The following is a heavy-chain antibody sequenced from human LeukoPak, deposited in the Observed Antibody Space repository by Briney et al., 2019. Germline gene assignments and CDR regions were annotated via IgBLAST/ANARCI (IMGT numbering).Heavy chain of an antibody. J-gene: IGHJ5*02. CDR3: ARVGTTYRFWFDP. V-gene: IGHV1-69*05. D-gene: IGHD1-14*01. Sequence: SVKVSCKASGGTFSSYAISWVRQAPGQGLEWMGGIIPIFGTANYAQKFQGRVTITTDESTSTAYMELSSLRSEDTAAYYCARVGTTYRFWFDPWGQGTLVTVSS. CDR2: IIPIFGTA. CDR1: GGTFSSYA.